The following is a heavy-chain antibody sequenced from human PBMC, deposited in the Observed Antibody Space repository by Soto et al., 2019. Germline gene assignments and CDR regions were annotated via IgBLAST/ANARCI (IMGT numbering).Heavy chain of an antibody. CDR2: INGYNPQT. D-gene: IGHD2-2*01. Sequence: QVELLQSGPEVTKPGASVKVSCKASGYTFTRHGINWVRQAPGQGLEWMGWINGYNPQTRNAEKFQGRISMTLDTSMDTAYMELRSLTSDDTAVYYCARGGTSRGNWFDPWGQGTLVTVSS. V-gene: IGHV1-18*04. CDR3: ARGGTSRGNWFDP. CDR1: GYTFTRHG. J-gene: IGHJ5*02.